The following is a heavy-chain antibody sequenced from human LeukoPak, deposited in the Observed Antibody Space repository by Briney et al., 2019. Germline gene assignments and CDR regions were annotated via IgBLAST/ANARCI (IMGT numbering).Heavy chain of an antibody. CDR3: ARRGGYDAFDI. J-gene: IGHJ3*02. CDR1: DGSTSSGGS. CDR2: IYHGGDT. Sequence: SQTLSLTCAVSDGSTSSGGSWSWIRQPLGKGLEWIGYIYHGGDTYYNPSLKGRAAISVDRSKNQFSLKLSSVTAAGTAVYYCARRGGYDAFDIWGQGTMVTVSS. D-gene: IGHD5-24*01. V-gene: IGHV4-30-2*01.